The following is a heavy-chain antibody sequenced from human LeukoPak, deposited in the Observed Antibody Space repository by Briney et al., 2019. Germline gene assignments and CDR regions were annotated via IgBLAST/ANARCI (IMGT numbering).Heavy chain of an antibody. D-gene: IGHD3-9*01. CDR1: GYSFATYW. CDR2: IYPGNSDT. J-gene: IGHJ4*02. Sequence: GESLKISCEGSGYSFATYWIVWVRQMPGKGLECMGIIYPGNSDTRYSPSFQGQVTISVDKSISTAYLQWSSLKASDTAMYYCARRQHILTGYPQYYFDYWGQGTLVTVSS. V-gene: IGHV5-51*01. CDR3: ARRQHILTGYPQYYFDY.